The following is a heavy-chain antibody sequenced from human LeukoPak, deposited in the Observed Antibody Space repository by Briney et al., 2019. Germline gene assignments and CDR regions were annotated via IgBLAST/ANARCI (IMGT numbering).Heavy chain of an antibody. CDR1: GFTFSSYA. V-gene: IGHV3-30*04. CDR3: AREAKGYYYGSSGYYYFDY. D-gene: IGHD3-22*01. Sequence: GGSLRLSCAASGFTFSSYAMHWVRQAPGKGLEWVAVISYDGSNKYYADSVKGRFTISRDNSKNTLYLQMNSLRAEDTAVYYCAREAKGYYYGSSGYYYFDYWGQGTLVTVSS. CDR2: ISYDGSNK. J-gene: IGHJ4*02.